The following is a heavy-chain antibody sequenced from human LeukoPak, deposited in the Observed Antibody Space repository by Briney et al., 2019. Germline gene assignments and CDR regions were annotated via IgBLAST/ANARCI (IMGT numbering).Heavy chain of an antibody. V-gene: IGHV4-31*03. J-gene: IGHJ6*02. D-gene: IGHD2-15*01. CDR2: IYYSGST. Sequence: SQTLSLTCTVSGVSISSGGYYWSWIRQHPGKGLEWIGYIYYSGSTYYNPSLKSRVTISVDTSKNQLSLRLSSVTAADTAVYYCARDTGLGNCSGGSCYGHYYYGMDVWGQGTSVTVSS. CDR3: ARDTGLGNCSGGSCYGHYYYGMDV. CDR1: GVSISSGGYY.